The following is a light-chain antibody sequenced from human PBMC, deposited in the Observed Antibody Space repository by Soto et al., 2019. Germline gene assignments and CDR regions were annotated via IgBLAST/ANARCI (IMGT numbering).Light chain of an antibody. CDR3: CSYAGTHSFV. V-gene: IGLV2-11*01. CDR1: SNDVGRYDY. Sequence: QSALTQPRSVSGSPGQSVTISCTGSSNDVGRYDYVSCYQYHPTKAPKLMIYDVSERPSGVPDRCSGFKSGNTASLTISGLQAEDEADYYCCSYAGTHSFVFGTGTKVTGL. CDR2: DVS. J-gene: IGLJ1*01.